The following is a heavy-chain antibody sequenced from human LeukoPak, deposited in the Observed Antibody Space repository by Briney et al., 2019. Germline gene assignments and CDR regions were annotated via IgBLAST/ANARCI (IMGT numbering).Heavy chain of an antibody. Sequence: GGSLRLSCAASGFTFSDSGMHWVRQAPGKGLEWVAIVSFDGSRRFYADSVRGRFTVSRDNSKNTLFLQMDSLSADDAGVYYCAKEGTDYGDYPYFFDYWGQGTLVTVSS. D-gene: IGHD4-17*01. V-gene: IGHV3-30*18. CDR1: GFTFSDSG. CDR3: AKEGTDYGDYPYFFDY. J-gene: IGHJ4*02. CDR2: VSFDGSRR.